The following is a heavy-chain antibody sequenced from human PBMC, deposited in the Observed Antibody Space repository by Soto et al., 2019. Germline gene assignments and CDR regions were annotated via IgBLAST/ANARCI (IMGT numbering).Heavy chain of an antibody. J-gene: IGHJ6*03. D-gene: IGHD6-13*01. V-gene: IGHV1-8*01. CDR2: MNHNSGNT. CDR1: GYTFTSYD. Sequence: GASVKVSCKASGYTFTSYDINLVRQATGQGLEWMGWMNHNSGNTGYAQKFQGRVTMTRNTSISTAYMELSSLRSEDTAVYYCARGARSSSWYGDYYYYMDVWGKGTTVTVSS. CDR3: ARGARSSSWYGDYYYYMDV.